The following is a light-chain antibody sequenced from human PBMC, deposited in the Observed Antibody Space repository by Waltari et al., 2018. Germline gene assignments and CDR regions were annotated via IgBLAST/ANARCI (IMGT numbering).Light chain of an antibody. V-gene: IGLV2-14*03. J-gene: IGLJ2*01. CDR3: SSYTSSSTLVV. Sequence: QSALTQPASVSGSPGQSITISCTGTSSDVGGYNYVSWYQQHPGKAPTLMIYDVSNRPAGVSERVSGSKSGNTASLTISGLQAEDEADDYCSSYTSSSTLVVFGGGTKLTVL. CDR1: SSDVGGYNY. CDR2: DVS.